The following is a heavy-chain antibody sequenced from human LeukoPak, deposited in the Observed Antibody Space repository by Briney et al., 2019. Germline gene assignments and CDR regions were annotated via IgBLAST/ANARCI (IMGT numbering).Heavy chain of an antibody. Sequence: GGSLRLSCAASGFTFSSYGMHWVRQAPGKGLEWVAVIWYDGSNKYYADSVKGRFTISRDNSKNTLYLQMNSLRAEDTAVYYCAKDSGEYSSSHFDYWGQGTLVTVSS. CDR2: IWYDGSNK. CDR1: GFTFSSYG. V-gene: IGHV3-33*06. CDR3: AKDSGEYSSSHFDY. D-gene: IGHD6-6*01. J-gene: IGHJ4*02.